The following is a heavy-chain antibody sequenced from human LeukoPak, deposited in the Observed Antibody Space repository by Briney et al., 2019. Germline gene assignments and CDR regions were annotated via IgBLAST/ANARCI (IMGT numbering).Heavy chain of an antibody. CDR1: GGTFSSYA. D-gene: IGHD3-22*01. CDR2: IIPIFGTA. V-gene: IGHV1-69*13. J-gene: IGHJ4*02. Sequence: ASVKVSCTASGGTFSSYAISWVRQAPGQGLEWMGGIIPIFGTANYAQKFQGRVTITADESTSTAYMELSSLRSEDTAVYYCARDGGDYYDSSGYYGYWGQGTLVTVSS. CDR3: ARDGGDYYDSSGYYGY.